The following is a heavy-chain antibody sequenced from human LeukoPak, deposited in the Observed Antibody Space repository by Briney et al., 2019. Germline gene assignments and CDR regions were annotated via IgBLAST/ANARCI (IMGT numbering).Heavy chain of an antibody. D-gene: IGHD6-6*01. J-gene: IGHJ4*02. CDR2: IYYSGST. CDR1: GGSISSSSYY. CDR3: ARDSGSYSTSYRFDS. V-gene: IGHV4-39*07. Sequence: SETLSLTCTVSGGSISSSSYYWGWIRQPPGKGREWIGSIYYSGSTYYNPSLKSRVTISVDTSKNQFSLKLSSVTAEDTAVYYCARDSGSYSTSYRFDSWGQGTLVTVSS.